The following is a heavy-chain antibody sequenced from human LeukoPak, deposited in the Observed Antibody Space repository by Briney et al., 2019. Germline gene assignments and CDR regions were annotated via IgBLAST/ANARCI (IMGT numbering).Heavy chain of an antibody. CDR1: GYSFTSYW. V-gene: IGHV5-51*01. J-gene: IGHJ4*02. Sequence: GESLKISCKGSGYSFTSYWIAWVRQMPGKGLEWMGIICPGDSDTRYSPSFQGQVTISADKSISTAYLQWSSLKASDTAMYYCARRALGGYDSNYFDYWGQGTLVTVSS. D-gene: IGHD5-12*01. CDR2: ICPGDSDT. CDR3: ARRALGGYDSNYFDY.